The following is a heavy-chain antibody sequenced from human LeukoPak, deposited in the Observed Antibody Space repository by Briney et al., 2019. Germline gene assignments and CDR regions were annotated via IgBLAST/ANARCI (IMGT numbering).Heavy chain of an antibody. D-gene: IGHD3-3*01. V-gene: IGHV4-4*07. CDR1: GGSISSYY. J-gene: IGHJ3*02. CDR2: IYTSGST. Sequence: SETLSLTCTVSGGSISSYYWSWIRQPAGKGLEWIGRIYTSGSTNYNPSLESRVTMSVDTSKNQFSLKLSSVTAADTAVYYCARVHDSGSDDAFDIWGQGTMVTVSS. CDR3: ARVHDSGSDDAFDI.